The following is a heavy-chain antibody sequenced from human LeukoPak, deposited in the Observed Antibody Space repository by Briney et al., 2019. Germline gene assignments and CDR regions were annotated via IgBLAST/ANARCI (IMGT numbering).Heavy chain of an antibody. CDR2: IIPIFGTA. V-gene: IGHV1-69*13. D-gene: IGHD6-19*01. CDR3: ARGDSSGWYGYY. J-gene: IGHJ4*02. CDR1: GGTFSSYA. Sequence: SVKVSCKASGGTFSSYAISWVRQAPGQGLEWMGGIIPIFGTANYAQKFQGRVTITADESTSTAYMELSSLRSENTAVYYCARGDSSGWYGYYWGQGTLVTVSS.